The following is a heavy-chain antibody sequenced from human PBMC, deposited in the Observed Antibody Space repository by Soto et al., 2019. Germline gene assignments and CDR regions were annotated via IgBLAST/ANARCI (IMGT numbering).Heavy chain of an antibody. V-gene: IGHV1-69*12. CDR3: ARHAGTYYYNDMDV. CDR2: VIPILGTT. CDR1: GGSFSTYA. Sequence: QVQLVQSGAEVKKPGSSVKVSCKASGGSFSTYAISWVRHAPGQGLEWMGGVIPILGTTNNAQKFQGRVTITADESTGTVYMELASLRSEDTAMYYCARHAGTYYYNDMDVWGQGTTVTVSS. J-gene: IGHJ6*02. D-gene: IGHD1-1*01.